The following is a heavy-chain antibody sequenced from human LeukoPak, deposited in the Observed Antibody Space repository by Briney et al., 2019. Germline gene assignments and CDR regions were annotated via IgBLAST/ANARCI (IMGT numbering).Heavy chain of an antibody. Sequence: PSETLSLTCSVSGDSVSSRSYYWGWIRQPPGKGLEWIGSIYYSGSTYYNPSLKSRVTISVDTSKNQFSLKLSSVTAADTAVYYCARWVAWFDPWGQGTLVTVSS. CDR2: IYYSGST. V-gene: IGHV4-39*07. CDR3: ARWVAWFDP. CDR1: GDSVSSRSYY. J-gene: IGHJ5*02.